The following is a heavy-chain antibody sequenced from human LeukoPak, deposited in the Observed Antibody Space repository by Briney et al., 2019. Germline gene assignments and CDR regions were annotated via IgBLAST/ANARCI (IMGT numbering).Heavy chain of an antibody. Sequence: PGGSLRLSCAASGFSVSSNYMSWVRQAPGKGLEWVSIIYSGGATYYTDSVKGRFTISRDNAKNSLYLQMNSLRAEDTALYYCARDPGYCTNGVCYPSTYMDVWGKGTTVTVSS. V-gene: IGHV3-53*01. D-gene: IGHD2-8*01. CDR1: GFSVSSNY. CDR3: ARDPGYCTNGVCYPSTYMDV. J-gene: IGHJ6*03. CDR2: IYSGGAT.